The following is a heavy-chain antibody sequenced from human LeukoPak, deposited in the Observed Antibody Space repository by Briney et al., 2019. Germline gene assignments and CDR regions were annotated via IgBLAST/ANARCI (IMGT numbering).Heavy chain of an antibody. CDR1: GFTFDDYA. J-gene: IGHJ4*02. V-gene: IGHV3-9*01. CDR2: ISWNSGSI. D-gene: IGHD4-17*01. Sequence: GGSLRLSCAASGFTFDDYAMHWVRQAPGKGLEWVSGISWNSGSIGYADSVKGQFTISRDNAKNSLYLQMNSLRAEDTALYYCAKMGYGDYVYDYWGQGTLVTVSS. CDR3: AKMGYGDYVYDY.